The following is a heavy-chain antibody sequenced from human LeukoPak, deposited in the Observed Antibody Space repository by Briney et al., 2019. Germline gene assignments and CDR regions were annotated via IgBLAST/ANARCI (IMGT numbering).Heavy chain of an antibody. J-gene: IGHJ4*02. CDR1: GYTFTSYY. V-gene: IGHV1-46*01. D-gene: IGHD3-9*01. CDR3: ARTLSGHYDVLTGYEFGYFDY. CDR2: INPSGGST. Sequence: ASVKVSCKASGYTFTSYYMHWVRQAPGQGLEWMGIINPSGGSTSYAQKFQGRVTMTRDTSTSTAYMELSSLRSEDTAVYYCARTLSGHYDVLTGYEFGYFDYWGQGTLVTVSS.